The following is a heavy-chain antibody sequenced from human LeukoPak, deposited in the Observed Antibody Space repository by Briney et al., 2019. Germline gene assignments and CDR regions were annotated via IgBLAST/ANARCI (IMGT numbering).Heavy chain of an antibody. CDR3: ARENSSITIFGVVTYNWFDP. V-gene: IGHV1-46*01. D-gene: IGHD3-3*01. Sequence: ASVKVSCKTSGYTFTSYDLNWVRQATGQGLEWMGIINPSGGTTNYAQKFRGRVTMTRDMSTSTVYMELSSLRSEDTAVYYCARENSSITIFGVVTYNWFDPWGQGTLVTVSS. CDR1: GYTFTSYD. J-gene: IGHJ5*02. CDR2: INPSGGTT.